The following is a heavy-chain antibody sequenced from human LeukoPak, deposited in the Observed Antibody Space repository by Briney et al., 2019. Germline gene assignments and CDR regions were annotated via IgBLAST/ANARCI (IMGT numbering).Heavy chain of an antibody. CDR1: GGSISSYY. D-gene: IGHD2-21*01. CDR2: IYYSGST. J-gene: IGHJ3*02. V-gene: IGHV4-59*12. CDR3: AGSLRRDGAFDI. Sequence: SETLSLTCTVSGGSISSYYWSWIRQPPGKGLEWIGYIYYSGSTNYNPSLKSRVTISVDKSKNQFSLKLSSVTAADTAVYYCAGSLRRDGAFDIWGQGTMVTVSS.